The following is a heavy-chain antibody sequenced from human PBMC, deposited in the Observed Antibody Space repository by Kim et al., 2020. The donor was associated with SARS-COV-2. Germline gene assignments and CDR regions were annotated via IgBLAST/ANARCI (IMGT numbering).Heavy chain of an antibody. CDR3: ARAQTAAADTPWFDP. J-gene: IGHJ5*02. CDR2: IYSGGST. V-gene: IGHV3-53*01. D-gene: IGHD6-13*01. CDR1: GFTVSSNY. Sequence: GGSLRLSCAASGFTVSSNYMSWVRQAPGKGLEWVSVIYSGGSTYYADSVKGRFTISRDNSKNTLYLQMNSLRAEDTAVYYCARAQTAAADTPWFDPWGQGTLVTVSS.